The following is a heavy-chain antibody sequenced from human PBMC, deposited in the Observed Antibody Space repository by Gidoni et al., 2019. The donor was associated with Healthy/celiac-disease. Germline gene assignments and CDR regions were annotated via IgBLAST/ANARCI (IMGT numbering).Heavy chain of an antibody. D-gene: IGHD3-22*01. CDR1: GYSFTSYW. J-gene: IGHJ4*02. Sequence: EVQLVQSGAEVKKPGESLKISCKGSGYSFTSYWIGWVRQMPGKGLEWMGIIYPGDSDTRYSPSFQGQVTISADKSISTAYLQWSSLKASDTAMYYCARLPHPTLGAGDYYDTPYYFDYWGQGTLVTVSS. CDR2: IYPGDSDT. CDR3: ARLPHPTLGAGDYYDTPYYFDY. V-gene: IGHV5-51*01.